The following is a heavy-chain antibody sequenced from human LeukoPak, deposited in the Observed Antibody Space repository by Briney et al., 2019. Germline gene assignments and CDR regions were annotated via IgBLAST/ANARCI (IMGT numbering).Heavy chain of an antibody. CDR1: GFIFSDYY. D-gene: IGHD5-12*01. Sequence: PGGPLRLSCEASGFIFSDYYMSWIRQAPGKGLEWVSYISSSGSTMYYTDSVKGRFTISRDNAKDSLYLQMNSLRAEDTAVYYCARDPGSGYEEHFDYWGQGTLVTVSS. J-gene: IGHJ4*02. CDR2: ISSSGSTM. CDR3: ARDPGSGYEEHFDY. V-gene: IGHV3-11*04.